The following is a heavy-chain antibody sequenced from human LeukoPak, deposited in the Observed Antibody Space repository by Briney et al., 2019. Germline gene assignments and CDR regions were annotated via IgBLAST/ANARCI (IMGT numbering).Heavy chain of an antibody. CDR2: ISGSGGST. D-gene: IGHD2-15*01. CDR1: GFTFSSYA. J-gene: IGHJ6*02. Sequence: GALRLSCAASGFTFSSYAMSWVRQAPGKGLEWVSAISGSGGSTYYADSVKGRFTISRDNSKNTLYLQMNSLRAEDTAVYYCAKGQDCSGGSCYSKGYYYYGMDVWGQGTTVTVSS. CDR3: AKGQDCSGGSCYSKGYYYYGMDV. V-gene: IGHV3-23*01.